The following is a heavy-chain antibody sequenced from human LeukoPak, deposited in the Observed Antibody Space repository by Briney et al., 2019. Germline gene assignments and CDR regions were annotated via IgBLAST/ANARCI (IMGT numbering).Heavy chain of an antibody. CDR3: ARDTGMATLDY. CDR2: ISSSGSTI. Sequence: GGSLRLSCAASGFTFSDYYMSWIRQAPGKGLEWVSYISSSGSTIYYADSLKGRFTISRDNAKNSLYLQMNSLRAEDTAVYYRARDTGMATLDYWGQGTLVTVSS. CDR1: GFTFSDYY. V-gene: IGHV3-11*01. J-gene: IGHJ4*02. D-gene: IGHD5-24*01.